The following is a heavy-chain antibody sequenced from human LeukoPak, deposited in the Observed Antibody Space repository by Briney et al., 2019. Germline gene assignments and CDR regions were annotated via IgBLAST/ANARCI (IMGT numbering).Heavy chain of an antibody. Sequence: GGSLRLSCAASGFTVSSNYMSWVRQAPGKGLEWVSVIYSGGSTYYADSVKGRFTISRDNSKNTLYLQMNSLRAEDTAVYYCARVRGPIAVAGGALDYWGQGTLVTVSS. CDR1: GFTVSSNY. CDR3: ARVRGPIAVAGGALDY. J-gene: IGHJ4*02. V-gene: IGHV3-66*01. CDR2: IYSGGST. D-gene: IGHD6-19*01.